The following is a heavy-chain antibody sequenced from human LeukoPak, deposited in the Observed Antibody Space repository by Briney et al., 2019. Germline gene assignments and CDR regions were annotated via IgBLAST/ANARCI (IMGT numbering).Heavy chain of an antibody. CDR2: IYPGDSDT. V-gene: IGHV5-51*01. Sequence: GESLKISCKGSGYSFISYWIGWVRQMPGKGLEWMGIIYPGDSDTRYSPSFQGQVTISADKSISTAYLQWSSLKASDTAMYYCARQLGATLDWFDPWGQGTLVTVST. CDR3: ARQLGATLDWFDP. J-gene: IGHJ5*02. D-gene: IGHD1-26*01. CDR1: GYSFISYW.